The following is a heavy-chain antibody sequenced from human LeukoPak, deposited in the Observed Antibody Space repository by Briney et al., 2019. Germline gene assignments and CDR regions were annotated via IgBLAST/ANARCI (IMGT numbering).Heavy chain of an antibody. CDR3: ARAHSKGFVSSWDY. D-gene: IGHD6-13*01. Sequence: SVKVSCKASGDTFSSYGFSWVRQAPGQGLEWMGRIIPILDMPTYTQKFKDRATITADKSTSTVYMEVRSLTSEDTAVYYCARAHSKGFVSSWDYWGQGTLVTVSS. J-gene: IGHJ4*02. CDR1: GDTFSSYG. CDR2: IIPILDMP. V-gene: IGHV1-69*04.